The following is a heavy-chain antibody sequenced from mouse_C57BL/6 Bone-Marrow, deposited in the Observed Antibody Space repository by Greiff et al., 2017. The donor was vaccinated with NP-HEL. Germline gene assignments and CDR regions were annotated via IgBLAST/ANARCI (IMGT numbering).Heavy chain of an antibody. J-gene: IGHJ2*02. V-gene: IGHV5-6*02. CDR2: ISSGGSYT. D-gene: IGHD2-4*01. CDR1: GFTFSSYG. Sequence: EVKLEESGGDLVKPGGSLKLSCAASGFTFSSYGMSWVRQTPDKRLEWVTTISSGGSYTYYPDSVKGRFTISRDNAKNTLYLQMSSLKSEDTAIYYCARHPPVITFDYWGQGTSLTVST. CDR3: ARHPPVITFDY.